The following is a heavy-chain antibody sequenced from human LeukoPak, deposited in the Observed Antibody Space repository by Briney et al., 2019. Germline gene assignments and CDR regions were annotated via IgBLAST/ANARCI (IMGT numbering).Heavy chain of an antibody. D-gene: IGHD3-22*01. CDR3: AREGIYYDSSGYNWGFRYYYMDV. J-gene: IGHJ6*03. Sequence: GGSLRLSCAASGFTFSSYSMNWVRQAPGKGLEWVSYISSSSSTIYYADSVKGRFTISRDNAKNSLYLQMNSLRAEDTAVYYCAREGIYYDSSGYNWGFRYYYMDVWGKGTTVTVSS. CDR1: GFTFSSYS. V-gene: IGHV3-48*01. CDR2: ISSSSSTI.